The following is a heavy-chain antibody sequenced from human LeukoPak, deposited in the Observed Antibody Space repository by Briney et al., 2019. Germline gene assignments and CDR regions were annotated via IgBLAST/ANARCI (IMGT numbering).Heavy chain of an antibody. CDR2: IDSSSTYI. V-gene: IGHV3-21*01. D-gene: IGHD4-17*01. J-gene: IGHJ5*02. CDR1: GFTFSSYS. CDR3: ARRTVTWWFDP. Sequence: GGSLRLSCAASGFTFSSYSMIWGRQAPGKGLEWVSSIDSSSTYIYYADSVKGRFTISRDNAKNSLYLQMNSLRAEDTAVYYCARRTVTWWFDPWGQGTLVTVSS.